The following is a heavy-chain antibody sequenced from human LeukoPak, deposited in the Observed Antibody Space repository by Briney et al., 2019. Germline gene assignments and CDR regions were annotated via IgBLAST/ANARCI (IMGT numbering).Heavy chain of an antibody. V-gene: IGHV3-21*01. D-gene: IGHD3-10*01. J-gene: IGHJ3*02. CDR3: ARAELLWFGELWERAFDI. CDR1: GFTFSSYS. CDR2: ISSSSSYI. Sequence: GGSLRLSCAASGFTFSSYSMNWVRQAPGKGLEGGSSISSSSSYIYYADSVKGRFTIYRDNAKKSLYLQMNSLRAEDPAVYYCARAELLWFGELWERAFDIWGQGTMVTVSS.